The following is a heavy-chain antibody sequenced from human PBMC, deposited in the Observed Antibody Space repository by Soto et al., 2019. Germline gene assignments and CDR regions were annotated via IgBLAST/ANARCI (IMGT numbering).Heavy chain of an antibody. CDR1: GFTVSSNY. CDR3: ARAAIVVVPAAMPRPSYYMDV. Sequence: GGSLRLSCAASGFTVSSNYMSWVRQAPGKGLEWVSVIYSGGSTYYADSVKGRFTISRHNSKNTLYLQMNSLRAEDTAVYYCARAAIVVVPAAMPRPSYYMDVWGKGTTVTVSS. D-gene: IGHD2-2*01. J-gene: IGHJ6*03. CDR2: IYSGGST. V-gene: IGHV3-53*04.